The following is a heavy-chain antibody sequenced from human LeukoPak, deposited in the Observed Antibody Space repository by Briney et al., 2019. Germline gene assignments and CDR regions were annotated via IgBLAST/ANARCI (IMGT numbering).Heavy chain of an antibody. CDR1: GYTFTSYH. V-gene: IGHV1-8*03. D-gene: IGHD4-17*01. CDR3: ARQRGVTSLSYYYYMDV. CDR2: MNPNSGNT. Sequence: ASVKVSCKASGYTFTSYHINWVRQATGQGLEWMGWMNPNSGNTGYAQKFQGRVTITRDTSISTACMELSSLRSDDTAVYYCARQRGVTSLSYYYYMDVWGKGTTVTVSS. J-gene: IGHJ6*03.